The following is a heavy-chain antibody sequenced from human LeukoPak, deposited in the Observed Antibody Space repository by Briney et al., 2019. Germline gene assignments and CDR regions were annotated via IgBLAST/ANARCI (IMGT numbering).Heavy chain of an antibody. CDR3: ASTQWYSY. J-gene: IGHJ4*02. CDR1: GFTFSSYW. CDR2: INSDGTST. D-gene: IGHD2-15*01. Sequence: GRSLRLSFAAAGFTFSSYWMRWVRQAPGKGLVWVSRINSDGTSTSYADSVKGRFTISRDNAKNTLYLQMNSLRAEDTAVYYCASTQWYSYWGQGTLVTVSS. V-gene: IGHV3-74*01.